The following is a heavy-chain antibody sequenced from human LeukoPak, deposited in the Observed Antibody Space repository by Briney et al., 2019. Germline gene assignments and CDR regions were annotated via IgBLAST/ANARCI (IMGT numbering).Heavy chain of an antibody. J-gene: IGHJ4*02. Sequence: SETLSLTCTVSGGTISISSYYWGWIRQPPGKGLEWIGSIYYSGITYYNPSLKSRVTISVETSNNQFSLKLSSVTAADTAMYYCARLLIYCSSTSCHFDYWGQGTLVTVSS. CDR2: IYYSGIT. CDR1: GGTISISSYY. CDR3: ARLLIYCSSTSCHFDY. V-gene: IGHV4-39*01. D-gene: IGHD2-2*01.